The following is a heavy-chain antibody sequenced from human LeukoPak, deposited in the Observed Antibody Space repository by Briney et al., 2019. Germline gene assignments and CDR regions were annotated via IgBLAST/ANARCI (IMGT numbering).Heavy chain of an antibody. V-gene: IGHV1-69*04. Sequence: GASVKVSCKASGGTFSSYAISWVRQAPGQGLEWMGRIIPILGIANYAQKFQGRVTITADKSTSTAYMELSSLRAEDTAVYYCAKGRGSSGWYDPLDYWGQGTLVTVSS. CDR2: IIPILGIA. CDR3: AKGRGSSGWYDPLDY. J-gene: IGHJ4*02. D-gene: IGHD6-19*01. CDR1: GGTFSSYA.